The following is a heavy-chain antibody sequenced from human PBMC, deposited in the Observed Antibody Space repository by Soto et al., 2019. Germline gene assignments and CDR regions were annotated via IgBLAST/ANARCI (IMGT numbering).Heavy chain of an antibody. J-gene: IGHJ5*02. CDR2: IYYSGTT. V-gene: IGHV4-39*07. Sequence: PSETLSLTCIVSGDSISSSSYYWVWIRQPPGKGLEWIGSIYYSGTTNYNPSLESRVTISIDTSKNQFSLKLSSVTAADTAVYYCARDFRYSGYDTPQNWFDPWGQGTLVTVSS. CDR1: GDSISSSSYY. D-gene: IGHD5-12*01. CDR3: ARDFRYSGYDTPQNWFDP.